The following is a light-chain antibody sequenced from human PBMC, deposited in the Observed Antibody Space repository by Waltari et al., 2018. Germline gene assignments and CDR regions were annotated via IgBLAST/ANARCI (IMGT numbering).Light chain of an antibody. J-gene: IGKJ1*01. CDR3: QHYLRLPAT. Sequence: EIVLTQSPGTLPLSPGERATLSCRASQSVTRTLAWYKQKPGQAPRLLIYGASNRATGIPDRFSGSGSGTDFSLTISRLEPEDFAVYYCQHYLRLPATFGQGTKVEIK. CDR1: QSVTRT. V-gene: IGKV3-20*01. CDR2: GAS.